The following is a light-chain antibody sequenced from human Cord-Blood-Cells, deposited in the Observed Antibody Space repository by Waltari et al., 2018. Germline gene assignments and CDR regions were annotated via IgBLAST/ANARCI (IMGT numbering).Light chain of an antibody. CDR1: QSISSY. CDR2: AAS. J-gene: IGKJ4*01. Sequence: DIQMTQSPSSLSASVGDRVTITCRASQSISSYLNWYQQKPGKAPKLLIYAASSLQSGVPSRFSGRGSGTDFTLTISSLQPEDFATYNCQQSYSTPQTFGGGTKVESK. CDR3: QQSYSTPQT. V-gene: IGKV1-39*01.